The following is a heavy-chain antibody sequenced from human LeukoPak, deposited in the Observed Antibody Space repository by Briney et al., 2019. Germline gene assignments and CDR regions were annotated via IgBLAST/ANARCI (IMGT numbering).Heavy chain of an antibody. CDR2: IYYSGST. CDR1: GGSISSSSYY. Sequence: SETLSLTCTVSGGSISSSSYYWGWIRQPPGKGLEWIGSIYYSGSTYYNPSLKSRVTISVDTSKNQFSLKLSSVTAADTAVYYCASIAREGCSSTSCYTQEVVRLRYFQHWGQGTLVTVSS. CDR3: ASIAREGCSSTSCYTQEVVRLRYFQH. V-gene: IGHV4-39*01. D-gene: IGHD2-2*02. J-gene: IGHJ1*01.